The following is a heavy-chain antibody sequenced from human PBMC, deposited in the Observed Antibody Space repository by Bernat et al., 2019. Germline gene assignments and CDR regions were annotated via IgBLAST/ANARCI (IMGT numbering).Heavy chain of an antibody. Sequence: EVQLVESGGGLVPPGGSLRLSCVVSGFTFSNTWMNWVRQAPGKGLEWVAYINLDGSEKNYVDSVRGRFTISRDNAKNSLYLQMNSLRAEDTAVYYCARVPPVVVVPAAMAYYFDYWGQGTLVTVSS. CDR3: ARVPPVVVVPAAMAYYFDY. J-gene: IGHJ4*02. CDR1: GFTFSNTW. CDR2: INLDGSEK. D-gene: IGHD2-2*01. V-gene: IGHV3-7*03.